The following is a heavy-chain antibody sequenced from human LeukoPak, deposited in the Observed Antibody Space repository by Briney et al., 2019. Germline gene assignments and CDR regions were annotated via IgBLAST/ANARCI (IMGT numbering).Heavy chain of an antibody. CDR1: GYSFNTYW. CDR2: IYPDDSDT. Sequence: GESLKISCKGSGYSFNTYWIGWVRQMPGKGLEWMGSIYPDDSDTKYSPSFQGQVTISADKSICTAYLQWSSLKASDTAMYYCARPQDFGLTGMNAFDIWGQGTMVTVSS. J-gene: IGHJ3*02. CDR3: ARPQDFGLTGMNAFDI. V-gene: IGHV5-51*01. D-gene: IGHD7-27*01.